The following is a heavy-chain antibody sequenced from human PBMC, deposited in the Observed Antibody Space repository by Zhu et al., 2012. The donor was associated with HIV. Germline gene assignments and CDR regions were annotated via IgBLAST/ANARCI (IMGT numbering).Heavy chain of an antibody. D-gene: IGHD3-10*01. V-gene: IGHV4-39*07. CDR1: GGSISSSSYY. CDR2: IYYSGST. J-gene: IGHJ1*01. CDR3: ARHLRERDYYGSGNFIPTLVQH. Sequence: QVQLQESGPGLVKPSETLSLTCTVSGGSISSSSYYWGWIRQPPGKGLEWIGTIYYSGSTYYSPSLKSRVSISVDTSKNQFSLKLSSVTAADTAVYFCARHLRERDYYGSGNFIPTLVQHWGQGSLVTVSS.